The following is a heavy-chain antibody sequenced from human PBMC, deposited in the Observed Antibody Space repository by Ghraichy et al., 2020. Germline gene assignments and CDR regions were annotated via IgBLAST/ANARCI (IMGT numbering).Heavy chain of an antibody. J-gene: IGHJ4*02. Sequence: GGSLRLSCAASGFTFSSYAMNWVRQAPGKGLEWVSAISGSGGGTYYADSVKGRFTISRDNSKKTLYLQMNSLRAEDTAVYYCAKAGTGYSSGWYVGYWGQGTLVTVSS. CDR2: ISGSGGGT. D-gene: IGHD6-19*01. CDR1: GFTFSSYA. V-gene: IGHV3-23*01. CDR3: AKAGTGYSSGWYVGY.